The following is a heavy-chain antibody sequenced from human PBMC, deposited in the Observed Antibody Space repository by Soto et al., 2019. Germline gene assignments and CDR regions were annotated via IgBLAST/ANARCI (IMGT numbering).Heavy chain of an antibody. D-gene: IGHD3-16*02. J-gene: IGHJ4*02. Sequence: PSETLSLTCTVSGGSISSSSYYWGWIRQPPGKGLEWIGSIYYSGSTYYNPSLKSRVTISVDTSKNQFSLKLSSVTAADTAVYYCARGEYDYVWGSYRPRPLFDYWGQGTLVTVSS. V-gene: IGHV4-39*07. CDR3: ARGEYDYVWGSYRPRPLFDY. CDR2: IYYSGST. CDR1: GGSISSSSYY.